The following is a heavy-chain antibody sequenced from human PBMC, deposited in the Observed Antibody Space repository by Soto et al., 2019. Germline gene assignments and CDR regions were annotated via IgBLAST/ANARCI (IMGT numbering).Heavy chain of an antibody. D-gene: IGHD3-10*01. CDR1: GFSLSTSGVG. CDR2: IYWDDDK. CDR3: AHSTTAQGYYGSGSSYNVFFDY. J-gene: IGHJ4*02. Sequence: QITLKESGPTLVKPTQTLTLSCTFSGFSLSTSGVGVGWIRQPPGKALEWLALIYWDDDKRYSPSLKSRLTITKDTSKIQVVLTMTNMDPVDTATYYCAHSTTAQGYYGSGSSYNVFFDYWGQGTLVTVSS. V-gene: IGHV2-5*02.